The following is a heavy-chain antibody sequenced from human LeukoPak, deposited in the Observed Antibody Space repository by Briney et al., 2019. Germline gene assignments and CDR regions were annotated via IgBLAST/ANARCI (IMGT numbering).Heavy chain of an antibody. CDR2: IILMFGTT. J-gene: IGHJ4*02. D-gene: IGHD1-1*01. CDR1: GGTFRSAA. CDR3: TRDEYKGSATFNY. V-gene: IGHV1-69*13. Sequence: PMASVKVSCKASGGTFRSAAMSWVRQAPGQGLELVGHIILMFGTTTYAQNFQGRVTISADEYTPTVYMELTRLTSDDTAIYYCTRDEYKGSATFNYWGQGTQVIVSS.